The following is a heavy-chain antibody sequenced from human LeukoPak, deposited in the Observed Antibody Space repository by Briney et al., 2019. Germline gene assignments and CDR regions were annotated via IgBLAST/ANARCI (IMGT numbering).Heavy chain of an antibody. J-gene: IGHJ4*02. CDR3: GRKSAARKTSEFDF. CDR2: IHPNSGGT. D-gene: IGHD6-6*01. Sequence: ASVKVSCKASGYTFTDYYMNWVRQAPGQGLEWMGWIHPNSGGTNYAQKFQGRVTMTRDTSISTAYMELSRLTFDDTAVYYCGRKSAARKTSEFDFWGQGTLVTVSS. CDR1: GYTFTDYY. V-gene: IGHV1-2*02.